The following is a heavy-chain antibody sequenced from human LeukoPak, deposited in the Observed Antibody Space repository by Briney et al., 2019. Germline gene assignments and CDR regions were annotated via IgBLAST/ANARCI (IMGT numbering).Heavy chain of an antibody. CDR3: ARDPGYSGYGPFDY. Sequence: ASVKVSCKASGYTFTSYAMHWVRQAPGQRLEWMGWINAGNGNTKYSQKFQGRVTITRDTSASTAYMELSSLRSEDTAVYYCARDPGYSGYGPFDYWGQGTLVTVSS. J-gene: IGHJ4*02. CDR1: GYTFTSYA. CDR2: INAGNGNT. V-gene: IGHV1-3*01. D-gene: IGHD5-12*01.